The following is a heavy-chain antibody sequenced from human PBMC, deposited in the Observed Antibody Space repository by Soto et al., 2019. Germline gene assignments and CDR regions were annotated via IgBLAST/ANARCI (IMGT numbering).Heavy chain of an antibody. CDR3: ARDRSSGAPYYFDY. Sequence: QVQLVESGGGVVQPGRSLRLSCAASGFTFSSYGMHWVRQAPGKGLEWVAVIWYDGSNKYYADSVKGRFTISRDNSKNTLYLQMNSLRAEDTAVYYCARDRSSGAPYYFDYWGQGTLVTVSS. J-gene: IGHJ4*02. CDR2: IWYDGSNK. V-gene: IGHV3-33*01. CDR1: GFTFSSYG. D-gene: IGHD2-15*01.